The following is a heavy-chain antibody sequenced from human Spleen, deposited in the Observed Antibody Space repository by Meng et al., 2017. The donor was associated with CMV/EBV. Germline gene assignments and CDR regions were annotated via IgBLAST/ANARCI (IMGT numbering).Heavy chain of an antibody. J-gene: IGHJ4*02. D-gene: IGHD6-13*01. CDR1: GGSFSNYY. CDR3: ARGVEAAASGFFYY. CDR2: INHSGST. V-gene: IGHV4-34*01. Sequence: SETLSLTCVVYGGSFSNYYWNWIRQPPGKGLEWIGEINHSGSTNYNPSLKSRVTISVDTSKNQFSLKLSSVTAADTAVYYCARGVEAAASGFFYYWGQGTLVTAPQ.